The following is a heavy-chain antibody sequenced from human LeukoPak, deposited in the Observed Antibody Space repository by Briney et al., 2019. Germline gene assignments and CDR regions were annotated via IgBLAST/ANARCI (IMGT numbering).Heavy chain of an antibody. V-gene: IGHV3-9*01. CDR2: IGWNSGSI. Sequence: GGSLKLSCAASGFTFDDYAMHWVRQAPGKGLEWVSGIGWNSGSIGYADSVKGRFTISRDNAKNSLYLQMNSLRAEDTALYYCAKARYCSSTSCTRSSDYWGQGTLVTVSS. D-gene: IGHD2-2*01. CDR1: GFTFDDYA. J-gene: IGHJ4*02. CDR3: AKARYCSSTSCTRSSDY.